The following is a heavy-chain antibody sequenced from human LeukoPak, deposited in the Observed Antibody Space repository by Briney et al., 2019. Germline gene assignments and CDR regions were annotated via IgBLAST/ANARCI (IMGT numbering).Heavy chain of an antibody. Sequence: GGSLRLSCAVSGFPFSFYEMTWVRQAPGKGLEWVSNIGSSGRTRYYADSVKGRFSISRDNAKNSLYLQMNSLRVEDTGVYYCALLAVASDFDYWGQGALVTVSS. CDR1: GFPFSFYE. J-gene: IGHJ4*02. CDR3: ALLAVASDFDY. D-gene: IGHD6-19*01. CDR2: IGSSGRTR. V-gene: IGHV3-48*03.